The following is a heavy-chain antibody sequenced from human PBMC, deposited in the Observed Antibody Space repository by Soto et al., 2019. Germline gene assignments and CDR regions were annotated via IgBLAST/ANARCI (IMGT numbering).Heavy chain of an antibody. Sequence: SETLSLTCTVSGGSISSSSYYWGWIRQPPGKGLEWIGSIFYSGSTYYNPSLKSRVTISVDTSKNQFSLKLSSVTAADTAVYYCARDQVPAALLGRFDPWGQGTLVT. D-gene: IGHD2-2*01. J-gene: IGHJ5*02. V-gene: IGHV4-39*07. CDR1: GGSISSSSYY. CDR2: IFYSGST. CDR3: ARDQVPAALLGRFDP.